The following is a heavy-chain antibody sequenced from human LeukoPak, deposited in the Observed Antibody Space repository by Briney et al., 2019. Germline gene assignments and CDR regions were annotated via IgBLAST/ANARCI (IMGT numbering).Heavy chain of an antibody. CDR1: GFTFSSYD. V-gene: IGHV3-30*02. CDR2: IRYDGSNK. D-gene: IGHD3-10*01. J-gene: IGHJ4*02. CDR3: AKGSYGSGSIY. Sequence: GSLRLSCAASGFTFSSYDMHWVRQAPGKGLEWVAFIRYDGSNKYYADSVKGRFTIFRDNSKNTLYLQMNSLRAEDTAVYYCAKGSYGSGSIYWGQGTLVTVSS.